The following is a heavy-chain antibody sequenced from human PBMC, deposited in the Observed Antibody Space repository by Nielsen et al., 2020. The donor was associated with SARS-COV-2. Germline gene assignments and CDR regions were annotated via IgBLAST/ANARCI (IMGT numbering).Heavy chain of an antibody. D-gene: IGHD3-22*01. CDR2: ISSSSSYT. CDR1: GFTFSDYY. V-gene: IGHV3-11*03. Sequence: LKISCAASGFTFSDYYMSWIRQAPGKGLEWVSYISSSSSYTNYADSVKGRFTISRDNAKNSLYLQMNSLRAEDTAVYYCARIYYYDSSGYYSPEYFQHWGQGTLVTVSS. J-gene: IGHJ1*01. CDR3: ARIYYYDSSGYYSPEYFQH.